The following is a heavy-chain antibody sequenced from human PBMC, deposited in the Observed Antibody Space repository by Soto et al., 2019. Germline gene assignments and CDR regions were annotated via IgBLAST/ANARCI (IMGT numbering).Heavy chain of an antibody. D-gene: IGHD2-21*02. CDR2: ISYDGSNK. CDR1: GFTFSSYA. Sequence: QVQLVESGGGVVQPGRSLRLSCAASGFTFSSYAMHWVRQAPGKGLEWVAVISYDGSNKYYADSVKGRFTISRDNSKNTLYLQMNSLRAEDTAVYYCARDPVAYCGGDCRTFDYWGQGTLVTGSS. J-gene: IGHJ4*02. CDR3: ARDPVAYCGGDCRTFDY. V-gene: IGHV3-30-3*01.